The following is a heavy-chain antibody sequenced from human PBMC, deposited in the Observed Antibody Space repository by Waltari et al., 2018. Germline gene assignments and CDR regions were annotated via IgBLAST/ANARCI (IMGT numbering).Heavy chain of an antibody. CDR3: AITFCSGGSCYYYYGMDV. J-gene: IGHJ6*02. CDR2: MNPNSGNT. V-gene: IGHV1-8*01. D-gene: IGHD2-15*01. CDR1: GYTFTSYD. Sequence: QVQLVQSGAEVKKPGASVKVSCKASGYTFTSYDINWVRQATGQGLEWMGWMNPNSGNTGYAQKFQGRVTMTRNTSISTAYMELSSLRSEDTAVYYCAITFCSGGSCYYYYGMDVWGQGTTVTVSS.